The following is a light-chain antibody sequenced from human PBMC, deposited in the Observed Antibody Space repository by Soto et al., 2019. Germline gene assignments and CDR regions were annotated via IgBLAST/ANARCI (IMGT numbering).Light chain of an antibody. CDR3: QQYGSSLPFT. CDR1: QSVSSSY. CDR2: AAS. V-gene: IGKV3-20*01. J-gene: IGKJ3*01. Sequence: EIVLTQSPGTLSLSPGERATLSCRASQSVSSSYLAWYQQKPGQAPRLLIYAASSRATGIPDRFSGSGSGTDLTLTISRLEPEDFAVYYCQQYGSSLPFTFRPGTKVDIK.